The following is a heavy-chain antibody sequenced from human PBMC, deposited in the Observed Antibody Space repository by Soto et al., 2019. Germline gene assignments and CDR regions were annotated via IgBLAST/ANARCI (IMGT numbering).Heavy chain of an antibody. V-gene: IGHV4-59*08. D-gene: IGHD6-13*01. CDR1: GGYLSSYY. Sequence: SETMSVTCPVSGGYLSSYYWSWIRPPPGKGLEWIGYIYYSGSTNYNPSLKSRVTISVDTSKNQFSLKLSSVTAADPAVYYCARRPGIAAAGFDPWGQGTLVTVSS. CDR3: ARRPGIAAAGFDP. CDR2: IYYSGST. J-gene: IGHJ5*02.